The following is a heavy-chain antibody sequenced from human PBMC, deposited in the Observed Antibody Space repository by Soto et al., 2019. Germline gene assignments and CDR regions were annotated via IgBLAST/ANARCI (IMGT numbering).Heavy chain of an antibody. CDR3: AKDRGDNAGYPAFDI. Sequence: EVQLLESGGGLVQPGGSLRPSCAASGFTLSSYDMGWVRQAPGRGLEWISLIRGSGGATFHADSVEGRLTISRDISKNTLYLQMNSLRAEDSAVYYCAKDRGDNAGYPAFDIWGQGTMVTVSS. D-gene: IGHD3-9*01. CDR1: GFTLSSYD. V-gene: IGHV3-23*01. CDR2: IRGSGGAT. J-gene: IGHJ3*02.